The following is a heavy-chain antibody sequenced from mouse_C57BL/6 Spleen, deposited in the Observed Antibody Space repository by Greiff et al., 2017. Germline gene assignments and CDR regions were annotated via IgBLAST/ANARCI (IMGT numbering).Heavy chain of an antibody. CDR1: GFTFSSYG. D-gene: IGHD1-1*01. V-gene: IGHV5-6*01. Sequence: EVKLVESGGDLVKPGGSLKLSCAASGFTFSSYGMSWVRQTPDKRLEWVATISSGGSYTYYPDSVKGRFTISRDNAKNTLYLQMSSLKSEDTAMYYWARNPPIYYGGYFGVWGTGTTVTVSS. CDR2: ISSGGSYT. J-gene: IGHJ1*03. CDR3: ARNPPIYYGGYFGV.